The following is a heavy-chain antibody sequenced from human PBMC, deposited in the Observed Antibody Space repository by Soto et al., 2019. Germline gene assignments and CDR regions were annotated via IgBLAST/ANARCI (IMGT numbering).Heavy chain of an antibody. CDR1: GFTFSSYA. J-gene: IGHJ4*02. CDR3: AKYTVGGVVVAATAEPTPLDH. V-gene: IGHV3-23*01. Sequence: GGSLRLSCAASGFTFSSYAMSWVRHSPGKGLEWVSAISGSGGSTYYADSVKGRFTISRDNSKNTLYLQMNSLRAEDTAVYYCAKYTVGGVVVAATAEPTPLDHWGQGTLVTVSS. D-gene: IGHD2-15*01. CDR2: ISGSGGST.